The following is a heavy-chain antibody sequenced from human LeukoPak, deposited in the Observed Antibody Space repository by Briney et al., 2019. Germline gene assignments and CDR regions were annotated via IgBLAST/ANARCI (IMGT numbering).Heavy chain of an antibody. D-gene: IGHD5-24*01. CDR3: ARESRDGSRDYFDY. CDR1: GGTFSSYA. J-gene: IGHJ4*02. V-gene: IGHV1-69*05. Sequence: GASVKVSCKASGGTFSSYAISCVRQAPGQGLEWMGGIIPIFGTANYAQKFQGRVTITTDESTSTAYMELSSLRSDDTAVYYRARESRDGSRDYFDYWGQGTLVTVSS. CDR2: IIPIFGTA.